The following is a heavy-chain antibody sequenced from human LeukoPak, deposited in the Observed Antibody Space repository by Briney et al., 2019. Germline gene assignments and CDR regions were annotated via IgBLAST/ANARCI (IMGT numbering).Heavy chain of an antibody. CDR3: ARDRYSSGWSDYMDV. D-gene: IGHD6-19*01. J-gene: IGHJ6*03. V-gene: IGHV3-7*01. Sequence: GGSLRLSCAVSGFTFSSYWMSWVRQAPGKGLEWVANIKQDGSEKYYVDSVKGRFTISIDNAKNSPYLQRNSLRAEDTAVYYCARDRYSSGWSDYMDVWGKGTTVTVSS. CDR1: GFTFSSYW. CDR2: IKQDGSEK.